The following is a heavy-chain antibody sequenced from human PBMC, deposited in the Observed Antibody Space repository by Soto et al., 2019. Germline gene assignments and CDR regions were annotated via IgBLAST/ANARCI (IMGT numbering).Heavy chain of an antibody. CDR1: GGSFSGYY. CDR2: INHSGST. CDR3: ARDDYYDSSGYRTRDAFDI. Sequence: SETLSLTCAVYGGSFSGYYCSWIRQPPGKGLEWIGEINHSGSTNYNPSLKSRVTISVDTSKNQFSLKLSSVTAADTAVYYCARDDYYDSSGYRTRDAFDIWGQGTMVTVS. J-gene: IGHJ3*02. V-gene: IGHV4-34*01. D-gene: IGHD3-22*01.